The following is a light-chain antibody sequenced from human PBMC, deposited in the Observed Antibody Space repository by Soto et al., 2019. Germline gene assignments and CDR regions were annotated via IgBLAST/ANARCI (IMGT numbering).Light chain of an antibody. CDR1: QSVSSY. Sequence: IVLTQSPGTLSLSPGERATLSCRASQSVSSYLAWYQQKPGQAPRLLIYDASNRATGIPARFSGSGSGTDFTLTISRLEPEDFAVYYCQQYGSSPQTFGQGTKVDIK. J-gene: IGKJ1*01. V-gene: IGKV3-20*01. CDR2: DAS. CDR3: QQYGSSPQT.